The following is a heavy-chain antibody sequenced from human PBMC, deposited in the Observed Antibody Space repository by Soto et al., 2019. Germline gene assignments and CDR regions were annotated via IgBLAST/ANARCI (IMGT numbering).Heavy chain of an antibody. CDR2: IYLDDDK. D-gene: IGHD2-21*02. V-gene: IGHV2-5*02. J-gene: IGHJ6*02. CDR3: THSRCGGDCLQSYSSHYYYGMDV. Sequence: QITLMESGPTLVNPTQTLTLTCTFSGFSLNTGGGGVGWIRQPPGKALEWLALIYLDDDKRYSPSLRSRLTITKDTSKNQVVLTMTNMDPVDTATYYCTHSRCGGDCLQSYSSHYYYGMDVWGQGTTVTVSS. CDR1: GFSLNTGGGG.